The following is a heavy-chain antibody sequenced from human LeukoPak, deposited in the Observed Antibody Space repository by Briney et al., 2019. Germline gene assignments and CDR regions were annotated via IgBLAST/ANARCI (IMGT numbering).Heavy chain of an antibody. CDR2: IYYSVST. CDR1: GASISSSY. Sequence: PSETLSLTCTVSGASISSSYWSWIRQPPGKGLEWIGYIYYSVSTKYNPSLKSRVTISLDTSKNQFSLKLSSVTAADTAVYYCARAEYYDSSGYYPYYWFDPWGQGTLVTVSS. CDR3: ARAEYYDSSGYYPYYWFDP. D-gene: IGHD3-22*01. J-gene: IGHJ5*02. V-gene: IGHV4-59*01.